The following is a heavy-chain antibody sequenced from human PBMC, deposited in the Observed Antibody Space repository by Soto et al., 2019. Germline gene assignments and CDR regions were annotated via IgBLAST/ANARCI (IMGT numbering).Heavy chain of an antibody. CDR1: GGSLSTGAYY. J-gene: IGHJ4*02. Sequence: PSETLSLTCSVSGGSLSTGAYYWSWIRQHPGKGLEWIGYIFYTGSIYNSPSLKSRLYISIDTSKNQFSLRLSSVTAADSAMYYCARSNRYPPPLGTSDSWGQGTLVTISS. CDR3: ARSNRYPPPLGTSDS. V-gene: IGHV4-31*03. CDR2: IFYTGSI. D-gene: IGHD3-16*02.